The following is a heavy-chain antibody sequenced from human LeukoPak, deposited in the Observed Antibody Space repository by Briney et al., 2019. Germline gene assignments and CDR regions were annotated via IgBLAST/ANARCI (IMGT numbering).Heavy chain of an antibody. V-gene: IGHV4-30-2*01. CDR1: GGSISSGGYY. J-gene: IGHJ4*02. D-gene: IGHD3-3*01. Sequence: SSETLSLTCTVSGGSISSGGYYWSWIRQPPGKGLEWIGYIYHSGSTYYNPSLKSRVTISVDRSKNQFSLKLSSVTAADTAVYYCARARSTYYDFWSGFSYYFDYWGQGTLVTVSS. CDR3: ARARSTYYDFWSGFSYYFDY. CDR2: IYHSGST.